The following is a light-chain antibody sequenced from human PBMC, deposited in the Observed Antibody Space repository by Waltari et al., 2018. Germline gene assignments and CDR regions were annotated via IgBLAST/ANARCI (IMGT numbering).Light chain of an antibody. J-gene: IGKJ4*01. CDR1: QSVSSTY. V-gene: IGKV3-20*01. CDR3: HQYDSTRKIT. CDR2: GAS. Sequence: EIVLTQSPGTLSLSPGERATLSCRASQSVSSTYFAWYQQKPGQAPRLLIYGASSRAPGIPDRFSGRGSGTDFTLTISGLEPEDFAVYYCHQYDSTRKITFGGGTKVEIK.